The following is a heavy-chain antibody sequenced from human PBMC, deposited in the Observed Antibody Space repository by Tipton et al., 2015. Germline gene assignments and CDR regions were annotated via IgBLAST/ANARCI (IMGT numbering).Heavy chain of an antibody. CDR1: GYSISSDYY. J-gene: IGHJ4*02. D-gene: IGHD4-17*01. CDR3: ARMNAVTTPPDFYFDY. Sequence: TLSLTCDVSGYSISSDYYWVWIRQPPGKGLEWIGEIFHSGNTDYNPSLKSRVTMSVDKSKKQFSLELSSVTAADTAVYYCARMNAVTTPPDFYFDYWGQGTLVTVSS. V-gene: IGHV4-38-2*01. CDR2: IFHSGNT.